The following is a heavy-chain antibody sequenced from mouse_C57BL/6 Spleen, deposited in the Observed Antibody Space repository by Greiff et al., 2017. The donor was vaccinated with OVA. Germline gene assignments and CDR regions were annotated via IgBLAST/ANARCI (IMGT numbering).Heavy chain of an antibody. J-gene: IGHJ1*03. V-gene: IGHV5-9*01. Sequence: EVHLVESGGGLVKPGGSLKLSCAASGFTFSSYTMSWVRQTPEKRLEWVATISGGGGNTYYPDSVKGRFTISRDNAKNTLYLQMSSLRSEDTALYYCARSYYYGSSLLYWYFDVWGTGTTVTVSS. CDR2: ISGGGGNT. CDR1: GFTFSSYT. CDR3: ARSYYYGSSLLYWYFDV. D-gene: IGHD1-1*01.